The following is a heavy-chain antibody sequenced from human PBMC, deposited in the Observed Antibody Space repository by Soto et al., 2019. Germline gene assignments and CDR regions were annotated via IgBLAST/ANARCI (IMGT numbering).Heavy chain of an antibody. CDR3: VAFTRYYYYCMDV. Sequence: EVQLVESGGGLVQPGRSLRLSCAASGFTFDDYAMHWVRQAPGKGLEWVSGLSWNSGSIGYADSVKGRFTISRDNAKNSLYLQMNRMRAEDTALYYCVAFTRYYYYCMDVWGKGTTVNGSS. D-gene: IGHD2-21*01. J-gene: IGHJ6*03. CDR2: LSWNSGSI. CDR1: GFTFDDYA. V-gene: IGHV3-9*01.